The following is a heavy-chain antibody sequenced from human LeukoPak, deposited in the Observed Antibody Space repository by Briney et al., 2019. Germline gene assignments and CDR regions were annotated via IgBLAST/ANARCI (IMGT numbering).Heavy chain of an antibody. D-gene: IGHD2-21*02. Sequence: SGESLKISCKGSGYSFTSYWIGWVRQMPGKGLEWMGIIYPGDSDTRYSPSFQGQVTISADKSISTAYLQWSSLKASDTATYYCARATVVTAIVGSFDYWGQGTLVTVSS. J-gene: IGHJ4*02. CDR3: ARATVVTAIVGSFDY. CDR1: GYSFTSYW. CDR2: IYPGDSDT. V-gene: IGHV5-51*01.